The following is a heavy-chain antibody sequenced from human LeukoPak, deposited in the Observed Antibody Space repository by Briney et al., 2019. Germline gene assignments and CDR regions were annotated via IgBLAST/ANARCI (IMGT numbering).Heavy chain of an antibody. J-gene: IGHJ5*02. V-gene: IGHV4-34*01. Sequence: SETLSLTCAVYGGSFSGYYWSWIRQPPGKGLEWIGEINHSGSTNYNPSLKSRVTISVDTSKNQFSLKLSSVTAADTAVYYCASRRAAYWVYNWFDPWGQGTLVTVSS. CDR3: ASRRAAYWVYNWFDP. CDR1: GGSFSGYY. CDR2: INHSGST. D-gene: IGHD2-8*02.